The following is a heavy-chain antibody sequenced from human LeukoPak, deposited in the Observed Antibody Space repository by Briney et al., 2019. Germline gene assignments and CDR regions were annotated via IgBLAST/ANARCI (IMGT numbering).Heavy chain of an antibody. Sequence: ASVKVSCKASGYTFTGYYMHWVRQAHGQGLEWMGWINPNSGGTNYAQKFQGRVTMTRDTSISTAYMELSRLRSDDTAVYYCARGKVGYGDLPYFDYWGQGTLVTVSS. V-gene: IGHV1-2*02. D-gene: IGHD4-17*01. CDR2: INPNSGGT. J-gene: IGHJ4*02. CDR3: ARGKVGYGDLPYFDY. CDR1: GYTFTGYY.